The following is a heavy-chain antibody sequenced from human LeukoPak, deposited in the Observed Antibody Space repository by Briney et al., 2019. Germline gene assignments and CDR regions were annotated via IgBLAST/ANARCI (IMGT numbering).Heavy chain of an antibody. V-gene: IGHV4-61*02. CDR1: GGSISSGTYY. CDR3: ARDTTVTKDAFDI. Sequence: SQTLSLTCTVPGGSISSGTYYWSWIRKPAGKGLEWIGRIYNSGSTKYNPSLKSRVTMSVDTSKNQFSLKLSSVTAADTAVYYCARDTTVTKDAFDIWGQGTMVTVSS. J-gene: IGHJ3*02. CDR2: IYNSGST. D-gene: IGHD4-17*01.